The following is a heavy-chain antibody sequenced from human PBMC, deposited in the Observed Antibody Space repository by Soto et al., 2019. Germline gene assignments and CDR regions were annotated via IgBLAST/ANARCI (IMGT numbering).Heavy chain of an antibody. D-gene: IGHD3-10*01. V-gene: IGHV4-34*01. CDR2: INHSGST. Sequence: QVQLQQWGAGLLKPSETLSLTSAVYGGSSSGYYWSWIRQPPGKGLEWIGEINHSGSTNYNPSLKSRVTLAVDTSKNQFSLKLSSVTAADTAVYYCARGKVVRGSYVTLDYWGQGTLVTVSS. CDR1: GGSSSGYY. J-gene: IGHJ4*02. CDR3: ARGKVVRGSYVTLDY.